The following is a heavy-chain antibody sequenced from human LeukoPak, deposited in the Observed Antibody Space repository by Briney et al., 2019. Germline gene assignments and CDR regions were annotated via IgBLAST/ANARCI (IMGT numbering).Heavy chain of an antibody. Sequence: PGGSLRLSCAASGFTFSSYSMNWVRQAPGKGLEYVSAISSNGGSTYYADSVKGRFTISRDNSKNTLYLQMSSLRAEDTAVYYCAPSPYYYESSGYSAWGQGTLVTVSS. CDR2: ISSNGGST. D-gene: IGHD3-22*01. CDR1: GFTFSSYS. J-gene: IGHJ5*02. CDR3: APSPYYYESSGYSA. V-gene: IGHV3-64D*06.